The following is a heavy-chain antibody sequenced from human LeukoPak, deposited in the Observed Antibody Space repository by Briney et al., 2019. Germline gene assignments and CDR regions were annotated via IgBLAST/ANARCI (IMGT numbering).Heavy chain of an antibody. CDR1: GGSISSSSYY. CDR2: IYYSGST. D-gene: IGHD3-22*01. CDR3: AGRTISIVDAFDI. J-gene: IGHJ3*02. V-gene: IGHV4-39*01. Sequence: SETLSLTCTVSGGSISSSSYYWGWIRQPPGKGLEWIGSIYYSGSTYYNPSLKSRVTISVDTSKNQFSLKLCSVTAADTAVYYCAGRTISIVDAFDIWGQGTMVTVSS.